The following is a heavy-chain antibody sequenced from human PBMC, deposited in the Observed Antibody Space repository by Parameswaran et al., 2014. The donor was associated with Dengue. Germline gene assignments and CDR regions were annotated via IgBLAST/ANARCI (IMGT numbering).Heavy chain of an antibody. CDR2: IKSKTDGGTT. J-gene: IGHJ4*02. V-gene: IGHV3-15*01. D-gene: IGHD3-3*01. CDR3: TTKVVTYYDFWSGYYRREPLDY. Sequence: QMPGKGLEWVGRIKSKTDGGTTDYAAPVKGRFTISRDDSKNTLYLQMNSLKTEDTAVYYCTTKVVTYYDFWSGYYRREPLDYWGQGTLVTVSS.